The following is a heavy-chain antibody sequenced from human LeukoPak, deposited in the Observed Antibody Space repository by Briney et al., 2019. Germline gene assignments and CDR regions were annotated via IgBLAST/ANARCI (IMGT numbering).Heavy chain of an antibody. J-gene: IGHJ6*03. D-gene: IGHD3-10*01. CDR1: GYTFTSYG. CDR2: ISAYNGNT. V-gene: IGHV1-18*01. Sequence: ASVKVSCKASGYTFTSYGISWVRQAPGQGLEWMGWISAYNGNTNYAQKLQGRVTMTTDTSTSTAYMELRSLRSDDTAVYYCARGGAVTPPVWFGELLFLDYYYYYMDVWGKGTTVTVSS. CDR3: ARGGAVTPPVWFGELLFLDYYYYYMDV.